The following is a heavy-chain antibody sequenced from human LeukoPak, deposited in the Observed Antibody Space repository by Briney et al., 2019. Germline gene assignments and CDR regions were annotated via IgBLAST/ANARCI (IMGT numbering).Heavy chain of an antibody. CDR1: GGSLSGYY. CDR2: INDSGTT. CDR3: ARSPCSGDSCYSGIRAFDI. Sequence: SETLSLTCAVYGGSLSGYYWNWIRQSPGKVLEWIGEINDSGTTNYNPSLKSRATISIDRSRKQFSLRLTSVTAADTAVYYCARSPCSGDSCYSGIRAFDIWGQGTTVIVSS. V-gene: IGHV4-34*01. J-gene: IGHJ3*02. D-gene: IGHD2-15*01.